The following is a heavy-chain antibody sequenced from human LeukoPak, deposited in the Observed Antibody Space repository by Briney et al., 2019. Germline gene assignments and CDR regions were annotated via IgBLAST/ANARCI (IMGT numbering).Heavy chain of an antibody. CDR2: IYHSGST. Sequence: SEALSLTCTVSGGSISSGGYYWSWIRQPPGKGLEWIGYIYHSGSTYYNPSLKSRVTISVDRSKNQFSLKLSSVTAADTAVYYCARVASSSTTYYDLWSGSLIGYYFDYWGQGTLVTVSS. V-gene: IGHV4-30-2*01. CDR3: ARVASSSTTYYDLWSGSLIGYYFDY. D-gene: IGHD3-3*01. J-gene: IGHJ4*02. CDR1: GGSISSGGYY.